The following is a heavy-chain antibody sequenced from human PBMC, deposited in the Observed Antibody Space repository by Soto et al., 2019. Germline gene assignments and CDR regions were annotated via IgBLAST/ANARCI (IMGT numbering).Heavy chain of an antibody. D-gene: IGHD2-21*01. CDR3: ARLGAYYQSLDP. Sequence: SETLSLTCTVSGGSISSSDYYWGWIRQPPGKGLEWIGSINYSGSTYDNPSLKSRLTMSVDTSKNQFSLNLRSVSAADTAVYYCARLGAYYQSLDPWGPGTLVTVSS. J-gene: IGHJ5*02. CDR2: INYSGST. V-gene: IGHV4-39*01. CDR1: GGSISSSDYY.